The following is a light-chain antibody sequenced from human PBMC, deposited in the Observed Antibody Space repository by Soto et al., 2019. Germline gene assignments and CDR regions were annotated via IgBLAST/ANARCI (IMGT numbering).Light chain of an antibody. J-gene: IGKJ3*01. Sequence: EIVLTQSPGTLSLSPGERATLSCRASQSVSSSYLAWYQQKPGQAPRLLIYGASSRATGIPDRFSGSGSGTDFTLTISRLEPEDFAVYYCQKYGSSLFTFGSGTKVD. V-gene: IGKV3-20*01. CDR3: QKYGSSLFT. CDR1: QSVSSSY. CDR2: GAS.